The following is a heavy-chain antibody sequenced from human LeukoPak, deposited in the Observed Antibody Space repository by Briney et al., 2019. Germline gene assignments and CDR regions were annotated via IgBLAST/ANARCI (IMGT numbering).Heavy chain of an antibody. CDR3: ARGLKNCSGGSCYSGWFDP. CDR2: IYPSDSNI. V-gene: IGHV5-51*01. Sequence: GESLKISCKGSGYSFTSYWIGWVRQMPGKGLEWMGIIYPSDSNIRYSPSFQGQVTISADKSISTAYLQWSSLQASDTAMYYCARGLKNCSGGSCYSGWFDPWGQGTLVTVSS. D-gene: IGHD2-15*01. J-gene: IGHJ5*02. CDR1: GYSFTSYW.